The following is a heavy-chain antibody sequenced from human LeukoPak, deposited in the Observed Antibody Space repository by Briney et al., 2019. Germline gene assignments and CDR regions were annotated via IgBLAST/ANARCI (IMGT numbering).Heavy chain of an antibody. CDR1: GFTFSDYW. CDR3: ARRYFDS. CDR2: IKQDGSEI. Sequence: GGSLRLSCAASGFTFSDYWMSRVRQAPGKGLEWVANIKQDGSEIYYVASVKGRFTISRDNTKNSLYLQMNSLRGEDRAVYYCARRYFDSWGQGTLVTVSS. J-gene: IGHJ4*02. V-gene: IGHV3-7*01.